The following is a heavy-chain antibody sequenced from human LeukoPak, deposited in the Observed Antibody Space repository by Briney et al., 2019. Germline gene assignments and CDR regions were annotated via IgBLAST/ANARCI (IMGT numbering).Heavy chain of an antibody. CDR2: ISVSDDST. CDR1: GFTSSDYT. J-gene: IGHJ5*02. D-gene: IGHD2-2*01. V-gene: IGHV3-23*01. Sequence: GGSLRLSCAAFGFTSSDYTMNWVRQAPGKGLEWVSGISVSDDSTYYADSVKGRFTMSRDNSNNMLYLQMNSLRAEDTAVYYCAKDRFCSSTNCPYDQWGQGTLVTVSS. CDR3: AKDRFCSSTNCPYDQ.